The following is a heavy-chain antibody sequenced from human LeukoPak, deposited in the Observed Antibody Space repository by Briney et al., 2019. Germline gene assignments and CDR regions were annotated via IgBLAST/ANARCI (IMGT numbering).Heavy chain of an antibody. CDR2: IYYSGST. CDR1: GGSISSYY. Sequence: SETLSLTCTVSGGSISSYYWSWIRQPPGKGLEWIGYIYYSGSTNYNPSPKSRVTISVDTSKNQFSLKLSSVTAADTAVYYCARGYSSGWYYGDAFDIWGQGTIVTVSS. V-gene: IGHV4-59*01. D-gene: IGHD6-19*01. CDR3: ARGYSSGWYYGDAFDI. J-gene: IGHJ3*02.